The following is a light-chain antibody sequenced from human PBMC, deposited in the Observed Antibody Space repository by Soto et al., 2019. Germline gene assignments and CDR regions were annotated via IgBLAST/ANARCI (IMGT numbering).Light chain of an antibody. CDR1: QSVSSY. Sequence: EIVLTQSPATLSLSPGERATLSCRASQSVSSYLAWYQQKPGQAPRLLIYDASNTATGIPARFSASGSGTAFTLNISSLEPEDFAVYYCPQRSNWYTFGQGTKLEIK. J-gene: IGKJ2*01. CDR2: DAS. CDR3: PQRSNWYT. V-gene: IGKV3-11*01.